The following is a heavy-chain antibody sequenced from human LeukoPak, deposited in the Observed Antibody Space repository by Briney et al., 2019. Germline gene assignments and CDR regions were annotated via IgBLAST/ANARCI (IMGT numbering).Heavy chain of an antibody. J-gene: IGHJ5*02. D-gene: IGHD3-10*01. CDR3: ARLTMVRGAINWFDP. V-gene: IGHV1-8*02. CDR2: MNPNSGNT. CDR1: GGTFSSYA. Sequence: ASVKVSCKASGGTFSSYAISWVRQATGQGLEWMGWMNPNSGNTGYAQKFQGRVTMTRNTSISTAYMELSSLRSEDTAVYYCARLTMVRGAINWFDPWGQGTLVTVSS.